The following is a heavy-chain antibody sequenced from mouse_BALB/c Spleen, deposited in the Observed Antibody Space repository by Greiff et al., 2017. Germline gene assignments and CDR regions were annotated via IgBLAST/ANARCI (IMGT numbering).Heavy chain of an antibody. CDR1: GFTFSSYG. D-gene: IGHD3-3*01. V-gene: IGHV5-6-3*01. J-gene: IGHJ4*01. CDR2: INSNGGST. Sequence: EVKLVESGGGLVQPGGSLKLSCAASGFTFSSYGMSWVRQTPDKRLELVATINSNGGSTYYPDSVKGRFTISRDNAKNTLYLQMSSLKSEDTAMYYCARYRADAMDYWGQGTSVTVSS. CDR3: ARYRADAMDY.